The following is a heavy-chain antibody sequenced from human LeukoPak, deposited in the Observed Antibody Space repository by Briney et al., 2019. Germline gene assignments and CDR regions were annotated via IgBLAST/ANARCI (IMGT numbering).Heavy chain of an antibody. CDR3: ARANYYGSGNYYYYYYMDV. D-gene: IGHD3-10*01. V-gene: IGHV1-2*02. CDR2: INPNSGGT. Sequence: ASVKVSCKASGYTFTGYYMHWVRQAPGQGLEWMGWINPNSGGTNYAQKFQGRVTMTRDTSISTAYMELRSLRSDDTAVYYCARANYYGSGNYYYYYYMDVWGKGTTVTASS. CDR1: GYTFTGYY. J-gene: IGHJ6*03.